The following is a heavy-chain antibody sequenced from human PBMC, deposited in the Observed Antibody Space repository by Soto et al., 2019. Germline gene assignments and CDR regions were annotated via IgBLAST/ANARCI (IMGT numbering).Heavy chain of an antibody. V-gene: IGHV3-23*01. D-gene: IGHD4-17*01. CDR3: ARGPDDYGDTDVWFDP. J-gene: IGHJ5*02. CDR1: GFSFSSYG. Sequence: EEQLLESGGGLVQPGGSLRLSCAASGFSFSSYGMSWVRQAPGKGLEWVSGISGGGDSTYYADSVKGRFTISRDKSKNPWYQQMNSLRAEDTAVYYCARGPDDYGDTDVWFDPWVLGTLVSVSS. CDR2: ISGGGDST.